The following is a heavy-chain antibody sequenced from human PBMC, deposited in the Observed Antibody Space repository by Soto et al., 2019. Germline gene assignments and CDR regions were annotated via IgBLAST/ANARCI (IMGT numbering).Heavy chain of an antibody. CDR1: GYTFTSYA. V-gene: IGHV1-3*01. CDR3: ARDLGLGYCSSTSCRGYYFDY. Sequence: GASVKVSCKASGYTFTSYAMHWVRQAPGQRLEWMGWINAGNGNTKYSQKFQGRVTITRDTSASKAYMELSSLRSEDTAVYYCARDLGLGYCSSTSCRGYYFDYWGQGPMVTLSS. J-gene: IGHJ4*02. CDR2: INAGNGNT. D-gene: IGHD2-2*01.